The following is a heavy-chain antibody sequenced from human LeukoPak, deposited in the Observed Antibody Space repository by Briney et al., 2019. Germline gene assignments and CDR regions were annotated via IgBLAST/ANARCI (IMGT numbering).Heavy chain of an antibody. CDR1: GYTLTELS. D-gene: IGHD3-3*01. Sequence: ASVKVSCKVFGYTLTELSMHWVRQAPGKGLEWMGGFDPEDGETIYAQKFQGRVTMTEDTSTNTAYMELSSLRAEDTAVYYCATDGVAVIWSRREIVAYALDIWGQGTMVTVSS. J-gene: IGHJ3*02. CDR2: FDPEDGET. V-gene: IGHV1-24*01. CDR3: ATDGVAVIWSRREIVAYALDI.